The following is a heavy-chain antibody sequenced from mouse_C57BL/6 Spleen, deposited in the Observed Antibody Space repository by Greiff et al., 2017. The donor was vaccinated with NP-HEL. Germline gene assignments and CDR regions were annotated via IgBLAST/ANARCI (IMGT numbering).Heavy chain of an antibody. J-gene: IGHJ2*01. D-gene: IGHD3-3*01. Sequence: VQLQQSGPELVKPGASVKMSCKASGYTFTDYNMHWVKQSHGKSLEWIGYINPNNGGTSYNQKFKGKATLTGNKSSSTAYMELRSLTSEDSAVYSCARGLGLYYFDYWGQGTTLTVSS. CDR1: GYTFTDYN. V-gene: IGHV1-22*01. CDR2: INPNNGGT. CDR3: ARGLGLYYFDY.